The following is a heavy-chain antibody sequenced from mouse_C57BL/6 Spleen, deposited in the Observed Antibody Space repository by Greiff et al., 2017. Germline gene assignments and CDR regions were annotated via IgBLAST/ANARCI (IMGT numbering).Heavy chain of an antibody. V-gene: IGHV1-82*01. CDR1: GYAFSSSW. CDR3: ARCGSPFMDY. J-gene: IGHJ4*01. D-gene: IGHD1-1*02. CDR2: IYPGDGDT. Sequence: QVQLKESGPELVKPGASVKISCKASGYAFSSSWMNWVKQRPGKGLEWIGRIYPGDGDTNYNGKFKGKATLTADKSSSTAYMQLSSLTSEDSAVYFCARCGSPFMDYWGQGTSVTVSS.